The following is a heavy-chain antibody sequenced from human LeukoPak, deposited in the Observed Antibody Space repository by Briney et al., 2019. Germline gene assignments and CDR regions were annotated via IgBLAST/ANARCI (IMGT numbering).Heavy chain of an antibody. J-gene: IGHJ4*02. CDR3: ARDASSGSLHFDY. CDR2: IWHDGSEK. V-gene: IGHV3-33*01. Sequence: SGGSLRLSCAASGFIFSSNGMHWVRQASGEGLEWVAVIWHDGSEKYYADSVKGRVTVSRDNSKNTLDLQMNSLRAEDTAVYFCARDASSGSLHFDYWGQGLLVTVSS. D-gene: IGHD3-10*01. CDR1: GFIFSSNG.